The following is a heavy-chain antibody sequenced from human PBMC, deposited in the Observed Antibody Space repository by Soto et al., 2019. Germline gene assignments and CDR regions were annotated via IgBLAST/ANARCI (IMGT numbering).Heavy chain of an antibody. CDR3: VRSGHTFGGVI. CDR1: GGSISNYY. V-gene: IGHV4-59*01. D-gene: IGHD3-16*01. Sequence: ETLSLTCTVSGGSISNYYGSWIRQPPGKGLEWIGYMYYSGSSNYNSSLKSRVTISVDTSKNQISLKLTSVTAAGTAVYYCVRSGHTFGGVIWGQGTRGTVS. J-gene: IGHJ4*02. CDR2: MYYSGSS.